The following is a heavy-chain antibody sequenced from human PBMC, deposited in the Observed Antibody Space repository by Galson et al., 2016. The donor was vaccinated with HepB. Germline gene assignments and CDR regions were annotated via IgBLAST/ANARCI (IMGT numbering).Heavy chain of an antibody. CDR1: GFIFSDHY. J-gene: IGHJ6*02. D-gene: IGHD2-2*01. V-gene: IGHV3-72*01. Sequence: SLRLSCAASGFIFSDHYMDWVRQAPGKGLEWIGRSRNKANSYSTEYAASVKGRFTISRDESTNSLYLQMNSLKIDDAAVYYCTRWGASSKYAMDVWGQGTTVTVS. CDR3: TRWGASSKYAMDV. CDR2: SRNKANSYST.